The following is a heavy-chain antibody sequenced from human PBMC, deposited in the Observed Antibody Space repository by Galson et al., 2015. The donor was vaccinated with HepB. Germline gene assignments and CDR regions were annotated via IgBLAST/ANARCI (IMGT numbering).Heavy chain of an antibody. D-gene: IGHD5-18*01. Sequence: SLRLSCAASGFTFSSYAMHWVRQAPGKGLEWVAVISYDGSNKYYADSVKGRFTISRDNSKNTLYLQMNSLRAEDTALYYCAKARDTALYGAFDIWGQGTMVTVSP. J-gene: IGHJ3*02. CDR1: GFTFSSYA. V-gene: IGHV3-30-3*01. CDR2: ISYDGSNK. CDR3: AKARDTALYGAFDI.